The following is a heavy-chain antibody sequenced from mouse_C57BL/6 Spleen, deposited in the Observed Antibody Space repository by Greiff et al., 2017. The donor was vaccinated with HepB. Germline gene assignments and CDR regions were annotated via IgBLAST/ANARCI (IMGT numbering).Heavy chain of an antibody. J-gene: IGHJ4*01. Sequence: QVQLQQSGAELVKPGASVKMSCKASGYTFTSYWITWVKQRPGQGLEWIGDIYPGSGSTNYNEKFKSKATLTVETSSSTAYMQLSSLTSEDSAVYYCARASWGYAMDYWGQGTSVTVSS. CDR1: GYTFTSYW. D-gene: IGHD6-1*01. V-gene: IGHV1-55*01. CDR3: ARASWGYAMDY. CDR2: IYPGSGST.